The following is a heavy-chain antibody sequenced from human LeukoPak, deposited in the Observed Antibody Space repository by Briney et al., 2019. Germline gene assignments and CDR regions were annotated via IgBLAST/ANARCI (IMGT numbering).Heavy chain of an antibody. CDR3: ARGEAVYYGSGSWKLDQ. J-gene: IGHJ4*02. Sequence: ASVKDSCKASGDTFSGFYSHWVRQAPGQGLEWMAWINPNHGGTSFAQKFQGRVTVTRDTSISTAYMDLTTLTSDDTAVYYCARGEAVYYGSGSWKLDQWGQGTLVTVSS. D-gene: IGHD3-10*01. V-gene: IGHV1-2*02. CDR2: INPNHGGT. CDR1: GDTFSGFY.